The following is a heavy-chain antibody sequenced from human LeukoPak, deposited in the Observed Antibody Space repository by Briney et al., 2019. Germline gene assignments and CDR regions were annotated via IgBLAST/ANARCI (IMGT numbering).Heavy chain of an antibody. V-gene: IGHV3-53*01. CDR3: ARDRGEYEWDV. Sequence: EWVSFIYSGGITYYAASVKGRFTISRDNSKNTLYLQMNSLRAEDTAVYYCARDRGEYEWDVWGKGTTVTVSS. CDR2: IYSGGIT. J-gene: IGHJ6*04. D-gene: IGHD2-2*01.